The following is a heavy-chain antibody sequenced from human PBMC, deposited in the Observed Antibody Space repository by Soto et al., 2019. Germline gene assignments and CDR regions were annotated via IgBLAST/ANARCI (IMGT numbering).Heavy chain of an antibody. CDR3: ARRGVANSRDALDI. CDR2: AIPVYGST. CDR1: GGTFSNYA. D-gene: IGHD1-26*01. V-gene: IGHV1-69*01. Sequence: QVQLVQSGAEVKKPWTSVKVSCEVSGGTFSNYAITWVRQAPGKGLEWLGGAIPVYGSTNYAQKFQGRVTITAGESATTTFMELSRLRSDDTAVYYCARRGVANSRDALDIWGQGTLVTVS. J-gene: IGHJ3*02.